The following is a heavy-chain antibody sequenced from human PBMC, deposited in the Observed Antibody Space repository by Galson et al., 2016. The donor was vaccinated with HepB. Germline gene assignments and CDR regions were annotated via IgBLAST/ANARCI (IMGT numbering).Heavy chain of an antibody. D-gene: IGHD4-17*01. Sequence: SLRLSCATSGFTFGDYDMTWFRQAPGKGLEWVGFIRGKPYSGTTEYAASVKGRLTISRDDSKSIAYLQMNSLKTEDTAFYYCSRGTVASMIRYDYWGQGTLVTVSS. J-gene: IGHJ4*02. V-gene: IGHV3-49*03. CDR2: IRGKPYSGTT. CDR1: GFTFGDYD. CDR3: SRGTVASMIRYDY.